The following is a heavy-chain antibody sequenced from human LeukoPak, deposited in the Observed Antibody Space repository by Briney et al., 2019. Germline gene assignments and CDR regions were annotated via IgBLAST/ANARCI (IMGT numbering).Heavy chain of an antibody. CDR2: IKQDGSEK. Sequence: GGSLRLSCAASGFTFSSYWMSWVRQAPGKGLEWVANIKQDGSEKYYVDSEKGRFTISRDNAKNSLYLQMNSLRPEDTAVYYCAKDRSSGSNLDYWGQGTLVTVSS. CDR1: GFTFSSYW. V-gene: IGHV3-7*01. D-gene: IGHD3-22*01. J-gene: IGHJ4*02. CDR3: AKDRSSGSNLDY.